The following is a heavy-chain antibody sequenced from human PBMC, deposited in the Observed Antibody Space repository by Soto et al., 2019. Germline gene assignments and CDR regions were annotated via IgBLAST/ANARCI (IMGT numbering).Heavy chain of an antibody. V-gene: IGHV1-3*01. CDR3: TRSAVRPSGGLIGPFDD. D-gene: IGHD3-16*02. J-gene: IGHJ4*02. CDR1: GYSFTTYA. Sequence: VASVKVSCKASGYSFTTYAMHWVRQAPGQRLEWMGWINAGNGNTKYSQKLQGRVTITRDTSASTAYMELSSLRSEDTAVYYCTRSAVRPSGGLIGPFDDRGQRTPVTVSS. CDR2: INAGNGNT.